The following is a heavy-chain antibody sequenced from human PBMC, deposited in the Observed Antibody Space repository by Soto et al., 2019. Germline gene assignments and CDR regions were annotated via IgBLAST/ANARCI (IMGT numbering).Heavy chain of an antibody. CDR1: GFMFSAYW. J-gene: IGHJ4*02. CDR2: IHGDGGKI. CDR3: ARDFYGGYTYGPGDY. V-gene: IGHV3-7*01. Sequence: GGSLRLSCAASGFMFSAYWMSWVRQAPGKGLEWVANIHGDGGKIYYVDSVKGRFTISRDNAKRSLYLQMDSLRAEDTAVYYCARDFYGGYTYGPGDYWGQGALVTVSS. D-gene: IGHD5-18*01.